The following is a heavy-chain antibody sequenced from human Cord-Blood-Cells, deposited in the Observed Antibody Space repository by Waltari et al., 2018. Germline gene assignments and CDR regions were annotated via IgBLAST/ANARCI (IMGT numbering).Heavy chain of an antibody. CDR1: GGSFSGYS. CDR2: INHSGST. CDR3: ASTKWELLL. J-gene: IGHJ4*02. Sequence: QVQLQQWGAGLLTPSETLSLTCAVYGGSFSGYSWSWIRQPPGKGLEWIGEINHSGSTNYNPSLKSRVTISVDTSKNQFSLKLSSVTAADTAVYYCASTKWELLLWGQGTLVTVSS. D-gene: IGHD1-26*01. V-gene: IGHV4-34*01.